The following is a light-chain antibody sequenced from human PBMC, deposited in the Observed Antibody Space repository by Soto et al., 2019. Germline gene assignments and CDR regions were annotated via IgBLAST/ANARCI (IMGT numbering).Light chain of an antibody. CDR3: SSYTISATL. J-gene: IGLJ2*01. CDR1: SNDVGLYNY. Sequence: QTVVTQPASVSGSLGQSITISCTGSSNDVGLYNYVSWYQQHPGKAPKLVISDVTNRPSGVSDRFSGSKSGNTASLTISGLQAEDEADYYCSSYTISATLFGRGTKLTVL. V-gene: IGLV2-14*03. CDR2: DVT.